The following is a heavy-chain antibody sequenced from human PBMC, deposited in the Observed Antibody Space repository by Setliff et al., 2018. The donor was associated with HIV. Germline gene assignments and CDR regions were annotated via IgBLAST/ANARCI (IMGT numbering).Heavy chain of an antibody. D-gene: IGHD1-26*01. J-gene: IGHJ6*03. CDR2: ISAYNGNT. CDR1: GYTFTNYG. CDR3: ARTASGSYEGPYHYYYMDV. V-gene: IGHV1-18*01. Sequence: ASVKVSCKASGYTFTNYGISWVRQAPGQGLEWMGWISAYNGNTNYAQKIQGRVTMTTDTSTSTAYMELRSLRSDDTAVYYCARTASGSYEGPYHYYYMDVWGKGTTVTVSS.